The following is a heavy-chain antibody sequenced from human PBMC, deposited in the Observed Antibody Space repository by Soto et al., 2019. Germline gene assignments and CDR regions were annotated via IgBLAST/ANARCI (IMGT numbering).Heavy chain of an antibody. D-gene: IGHD3-10*01. CDR1: GFTFSTYG. CDR2: LWYDGGDE. V-gene: IGHV3-33*08. Sequence: QVQLVESGGGVVQPGRSLRLSCEASGFTFSTYGMHWVRQAPGKGLEWVAVLWYDGGDEYYADSVKGRFTISRDNSKNTLYLQMNTLRAEDTAVYYCAREGGTMIRIFDGFDIWGQGTMVTVSS. J-gene: IGHJ3*02. CDR3: AREGGTMIRIFDGFDI.